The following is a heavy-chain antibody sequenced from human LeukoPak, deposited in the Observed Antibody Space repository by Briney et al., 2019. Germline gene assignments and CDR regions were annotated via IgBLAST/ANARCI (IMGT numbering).Heavy chain of an antibody. CDR1: GFTFDDYA. CDR3: AKGPGIAAAANWIPYYFDY. D-gene: IGHD6-13*01. CDR2: ISWNSGSI. Sequence: GGSLRLSCAASGFTFDDYAMHWVRQAPGKGLEWVSGISWNSGSIGYADSVKGRFTISRDNAKNSLCLQMNSLRAEDTASYYCAKGPGIAAAANWIPYYFDYWGQGTLVTVSS. J-gene: IGHJ4*02. V-gene: IGHV3-9*01.